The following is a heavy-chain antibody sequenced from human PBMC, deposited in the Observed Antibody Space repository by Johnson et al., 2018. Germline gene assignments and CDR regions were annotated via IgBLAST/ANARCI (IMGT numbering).Heavy chain of an antibody. CDR2: IRGDGSDT. D-gene: IGHD3-16*01. Sequence: VQLGESGGGLVQPGGSLRLCCEASGFTFTSYGMHWVRQVPGKGLVWVSCIRGDGSDTRYADSVKGRFTISKDKSKNTLYLQMNNLRDEDTAVYYCARGGGCAYYYAMDVWCQWTTVTVSS. CDR1: GFTFTSYG. CDR3: ARGGGCAYYYAMDV. J-gene: IGHJ6*02. V-gene: IGHV3-74*01.